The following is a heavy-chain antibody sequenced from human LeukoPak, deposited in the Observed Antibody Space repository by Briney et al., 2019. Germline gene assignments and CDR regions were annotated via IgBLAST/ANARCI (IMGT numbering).Heavy chain of an antibody. Sequence: SETLSLTCTVSGGSISSYYWSWIRQPPGKGLEWIGYIYYSGSTNYNPSLKSRVTISIDTSKNQFSLRLSSVTAADTAVYYCARSPSRSGASGFDYWGQGTLVTVSS. J-gene: IGHJ4*02. CDR3: ARSPSRSGASGFDY. V-gene: IGHV4-59*01. CDR2: IYYSGST. D-gene: IGHD3-10*01. CDR1: GGSISSYY.